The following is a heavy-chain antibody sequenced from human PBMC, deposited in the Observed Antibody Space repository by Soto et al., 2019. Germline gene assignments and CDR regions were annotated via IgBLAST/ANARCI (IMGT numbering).Heavy chain of an antibody. D-gene: IGHD3-22*01. V-gene: IGHV3-11*01. J-gene: IGHJ6*02. CDR1: GFTFSDYY. CDR3: ASLDGNVYDSSGYYYYYYGMDV. Sequence: QVQLVESGGGLVKPGGSLRLSCAASGFTFSDYYMSWIRQAPGKGLEWVSYISSSGSTIYYADSVKGRFTISRDNAKNSLYLQLNSLRAEDTAVYYCASLDGNVYDSSGYYYYYYGMDVWGQGTTVTVSS. CDR2: ISSSGSTI.